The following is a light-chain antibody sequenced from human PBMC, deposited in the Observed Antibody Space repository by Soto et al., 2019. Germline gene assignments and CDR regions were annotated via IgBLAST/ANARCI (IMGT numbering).Light chain of an antibody. V-gene: IGKV1-5*01. Sequence: DIQMTQSPSTLSGSVGDRVTITFRASQTISSWLAWYQQKPGKAPKLLIYDASSLESGVPPRFSGSGSGTEFTLTINSLQPGDFATYYCQQYNSYSITFGQGTRLEIK. CDR3: QQYNSYSIT. J-gene: IGKJ5*01. CDR1: QTISSW. CDR2: DAS.